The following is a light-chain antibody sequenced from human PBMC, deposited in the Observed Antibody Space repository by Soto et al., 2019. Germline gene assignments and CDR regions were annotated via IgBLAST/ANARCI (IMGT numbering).Light chain of an antibody. V-gene: IGKV1-9*01. J-gene: IGKJ5*01. CDR3: QQLNSYPIT. CDR1: QGISSY. Sequence: IPLTQSPSSLSASVGDRVTITCRASQGISSYLAWYQQKPGKAPKLLIYAASTLQSGVPSRFSGSGSGTDFTLTSSSLQPEDFATYYCQQLNSYPITFGQGTRLEIK. CDR2: AAS.